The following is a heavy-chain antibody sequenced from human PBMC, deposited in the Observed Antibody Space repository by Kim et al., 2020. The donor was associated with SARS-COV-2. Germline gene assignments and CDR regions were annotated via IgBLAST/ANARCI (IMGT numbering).Heavy chain of an antibody. Sequence: PSLKGRVAISADTSKNQFSLKLSSVTAADTALYYCARGNYHSSDYHTLDYWGPGTVVTVSS. D-gene: IGHD3-22*01. CDR3: ARGNYHSSDYHTLDY. J-gene: IGHJ4*02. V-gene: IGHV4-34*01.